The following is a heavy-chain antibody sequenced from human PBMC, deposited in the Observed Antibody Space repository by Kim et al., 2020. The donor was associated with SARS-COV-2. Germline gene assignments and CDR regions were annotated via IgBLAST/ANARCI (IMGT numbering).Heavy chain of an antibody. CDR3: AKDPTPLPDIVTGLQH. D-gene: IGHD3-9*01. Sequence: GGSLRLSCAASGFTFGDYAMHWVRQAPGKGLEWVSGISWNSGSIDYADSVKGRFTVSRDNAKNSLYLQMNSLRTEDTALYYCAKDPTPLPDIVTGLQHWGRGTLVTVSA. V-gene: IGHV3-9*01. CDR1: GFTFGDYA. J-gene: IGHJ1*01. CDR2: ISWNSGSI.